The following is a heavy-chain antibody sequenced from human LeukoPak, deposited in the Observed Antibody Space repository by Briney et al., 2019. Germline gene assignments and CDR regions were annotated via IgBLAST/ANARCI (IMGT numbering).Heavy chain of an antibody. J-gene: IGHJ4*02. Sequence: SETLSLTCAVYGGSFSGYYWSWIRQPPGKGLEWIGEINHSGSTNYNPSLKSRVTISVDTSKNQFSLKLSSVTAADTAVYYCARPAVDKTYYYDSSGYYPFDYWGQGTLVTVSS. V-gene: IGHV4-34*01. D-gene: IGHD3-22*01. CDR3: ARPAVDKTYYYDSSGYYPFDY. CDR2: INHSGST. CDR1: GGSFSGYY.